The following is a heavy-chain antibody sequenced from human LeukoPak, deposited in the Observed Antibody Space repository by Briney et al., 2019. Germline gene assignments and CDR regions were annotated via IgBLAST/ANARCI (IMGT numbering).Heavy chain of an antibody. CDR1: GFTFSSYA. Sequence: GGSLRLSCAASGFTFSSYAMHWVRQAPGKGLEGVAVMSYDGTSEYYADSVRGRFAISRDNAKNRLFLQMNSLRAEDTAVYYCAKAGSGYSYFDHWGQGTLVTVSS. CDR3: AKAGSGYSYFDH. V-gene: IGHV3-30*09. J-gene: IGHJ4*02. CDR2: MSYDGTSE. D-gene: IGHD3-22*01.